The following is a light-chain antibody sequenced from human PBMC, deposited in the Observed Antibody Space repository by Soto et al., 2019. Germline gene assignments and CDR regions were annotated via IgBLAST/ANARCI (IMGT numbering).Light chain of an antibody. CDR3: QTADDIGSSYV. CDR1: ALPKQN. J-gene: IGLJ1*01. CDR2: KDN. Sequence: SYELTQPPSVSVSPGQTARITCSGDALPKQNAYWYQQKPGQAPVVVIYKDNERPSGIPERFSGSTSGTTVTLTISGVQAEDEADYYCQTADDIGSSYVFGTGTKLTVL. V-gene: IGLV3-25*02.